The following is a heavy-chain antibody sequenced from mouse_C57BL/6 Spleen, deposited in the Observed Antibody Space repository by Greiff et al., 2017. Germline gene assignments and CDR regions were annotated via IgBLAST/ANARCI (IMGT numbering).Heavy chain of an antibody. CDR1: GYTFTDYY. V-gene: IGHV1-26*01. J-gene: IGHJ3*01. CDR3: AGYYDYDWGFAY. CDR2: INPNNGGT. D-gene: IGHD2-4*01. Sequence: EVQLQQSGPELVKPGASVKISCKASGYTFTDYYMNWVKQSHGKSLEWIGDINPNNGGTSYNQKFKGKATLTVDKSSSTAYMELRSLTSEDSAVYYCAGYYDYDWGFAYWGQGTLVTVSA.